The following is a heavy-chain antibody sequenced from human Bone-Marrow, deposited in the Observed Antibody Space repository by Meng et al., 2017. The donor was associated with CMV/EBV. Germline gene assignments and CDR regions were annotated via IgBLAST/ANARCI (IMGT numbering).Heavy chain of an antibody. D-gene: IGHD4-17*01. V-gene: IGHV1-69*10. J-gene: IGHJ3*02. CDR3: ARDPPPGWVTTVQGDAFDT. CDR1: GGTFSSYA. Sequence: SVKVSCKASGGTFSSYAISWVRQAPGQGLEWMGGIIPILGIANYAQKFQGRVTITADKSTSTAYMELSSLRSEDTAVYYCARDPPPGWVTTVQGDAFDTWGQGTMVTVSS. CDR2: IIPILGIA.